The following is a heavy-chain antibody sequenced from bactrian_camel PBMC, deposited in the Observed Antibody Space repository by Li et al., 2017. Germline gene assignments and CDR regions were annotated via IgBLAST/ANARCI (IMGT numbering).Heavy chain of an antibody. Sequence: HVQLVESGGGLVQPGGSLRLSCAASGLNFNKNRMSWVRHTPAKGLEWVSSIDSDDMDKYYADSVKGRFTISEDHAENTLYLQMNSLKPEDTGVYYCAAERFYCSGYTTRVDYWGQGTQVTVS. CDR3: AAERFYCSGYTTRVDY. J-gene: IGHJ4*01. CDR2: IDSDDMDK. CDR1: GLNFNKNR. V-gene: IGHV3S6*01. D-gene: IGHD2*01.